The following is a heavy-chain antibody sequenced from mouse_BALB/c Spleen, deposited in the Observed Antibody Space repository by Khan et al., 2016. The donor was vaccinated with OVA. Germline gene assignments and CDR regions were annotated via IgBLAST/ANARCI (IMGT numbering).Heavy chain of an antibody. V-gene: IGHV3-2*02. D-gene: IGHD1-1*01. J-gene: IGHJ2*01. CDR2: ISYSGVT. CDR1: GYSITSGYA. Sequence: VQLKESGPGLVKPSQSLSLTCTVTGYSITSGYAWNWIRQFPGNKLEWMGYISYSGVTSYTPSLKSRISITRDTSKKQFFLQSNSVTTEDTATYYGARENYYGYYFDYWGQGTTLTVSS. CDR3: ARENYYGYYFDY.